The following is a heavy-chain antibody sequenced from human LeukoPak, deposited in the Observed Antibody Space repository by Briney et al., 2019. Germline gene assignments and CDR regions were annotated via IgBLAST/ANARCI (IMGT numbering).Heavy chain of an antibody. CDR1: GFTLSSYW. Sequence: GGSLRLSCAASGFTLSSYWMSWVRQAPGKGLEWVANIDQDGTDKNYVGSVKGRFTISRDDAKNSLYLQMNGLRAEDTAVYYCARESAEDRPGHWGQGTLVTVSS. J-gene: IGHJ4*02. CDR2: IDQDGTDK. CDR3: ARESAEDRPGH. V-gene: IGHV3-7*01.